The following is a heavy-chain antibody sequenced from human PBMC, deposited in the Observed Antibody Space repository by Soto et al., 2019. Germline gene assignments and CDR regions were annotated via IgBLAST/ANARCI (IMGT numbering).Heavy chain of an antibody. J-gene: IGHJ4*02. V-gene: IGHV4-34*01. D-gene: IGHD1-26*01. CDR2: INHSGST. CDR3: ARGGGGSYSSGDY. CDR1: GGSFSGYY. Sequence: KPSETLSLTCAVYGGSFSGYYWSWIRQPPGKGLEWIGEINHSGSTNYNPSLKSRVTISVDTSKNQFSLKLSSVTAADTAVYYCARGGGGSYSSGDYWGQGTLVTVSS.